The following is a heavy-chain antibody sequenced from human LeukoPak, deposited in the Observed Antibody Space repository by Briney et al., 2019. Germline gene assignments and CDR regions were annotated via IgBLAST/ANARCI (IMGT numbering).Heavy chain of an antibody. J-gene: IGHJ5*02. Sequence: PGGSLRLSCAASGFTFSSYGMHWVRQAPGKGLEWVSSISSSSSTIYYADSVKGRFTISRDNAKNSLYLQMNSLRAEDTAVYYCAREGSSGYLGGFNPWGQGTLVTVSS. CDR1: GFTFSSYG. CDR3: AREGSSGYLGGFNP. CDR2: ISSSSSTI. D-gene: IGHD3-22*01. V-gene: IGHV3-48*01.